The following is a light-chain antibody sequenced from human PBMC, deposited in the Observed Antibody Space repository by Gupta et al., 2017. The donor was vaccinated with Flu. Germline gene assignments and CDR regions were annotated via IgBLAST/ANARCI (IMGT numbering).Light chain of an antibody. CDR1: TLPNPY. CDR2: KDS. Sequence: SFELTQPPSVSVSPGQTARITCSGDTLPNPYTFWYQQKSGQAPMLVIYKDSQRPSGIPERFSGSSSGTTVTLTVSGVQAEDEADYYCQSADSSGTHVVFGGGTKLTVL. V-gene: IGLV3-25*03. CDR3: QSADSSGTHVV. J-gene: IGLJ2*01.